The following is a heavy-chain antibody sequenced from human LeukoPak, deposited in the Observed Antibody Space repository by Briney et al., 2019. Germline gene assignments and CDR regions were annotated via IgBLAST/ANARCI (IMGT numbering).Heavy chain of an antibody. D-gene: IGHD2-8*01. J-gene: IGHJ6*02. CDR1: GGTFSSYA. Sequence: SVKVSCKASGGTFSSYAISWVRQAPGQGLEWMGGIIPIFGTANYAQKFQGRVTITADESTSTAYMELSSLRSEDTAVYYCARGRIVLMVYGATNPYYYYGMDVWGQGTTVTVSS. V-gene: IGHV1-69*13. CDR3: ARGRIVLMVYGATNPYYYYGMDV. CDR2: IIPIFGTA.